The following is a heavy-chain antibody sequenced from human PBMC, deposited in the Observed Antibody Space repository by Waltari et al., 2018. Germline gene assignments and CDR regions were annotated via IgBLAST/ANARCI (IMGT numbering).Heavy chain of an antibody. V-gene: IGHV1-2*02. CDR2: INPNSGDT. D-gene: IGHD4-17*01. CDR1: GHPFSGHY. Sequence: QVQLVQSGAEVKKPGAAVKVSCKASGHPFSGHYMPWVRQAPGQGLEWMGWINPNSGDTNYEQKFQGRVTMTRDTSISTAYMELSRLRSDDTAVYYCARSTGLDFDYWGQGTLVTVSS. CDR3: ARSTGLDFDY. J-gene: IGHJ4*02.